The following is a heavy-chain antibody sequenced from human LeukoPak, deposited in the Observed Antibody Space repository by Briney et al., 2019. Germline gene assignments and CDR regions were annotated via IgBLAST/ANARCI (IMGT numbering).Heavy chain of an antibody. V-gene: IGHV4-59*01. CDR1: GASISTYY. D-gene: IGHD3-10*01. CDR2: IYYTGST. J-gene: IGHJ4*02. Sequence: SSETLSLTCTVSGASISTYYWSWIRQPPRKGLEWLGYIYYTGSTNYNPSLKSRVTISVDMSKNQFSLKLSSVTAADTAVYYCARGPRRYGPGNYYPDYWGQGTLVTVSS. CDR3: ARGPRRYGPGNYYPDY.